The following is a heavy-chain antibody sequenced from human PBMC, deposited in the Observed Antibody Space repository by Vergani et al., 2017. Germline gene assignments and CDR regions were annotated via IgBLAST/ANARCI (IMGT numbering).Heavy chain of an antibody. V-gene: IGHV4-31*03. Sequence: QLQLQESGPGLVKPSQTLSLTCTVSGGSISSGGYYWSWIRQHPGKGLEWIGYIYYSGSTYYNPSLKSRVTISVDTSKNQFSLKLSSVTAADTAVYYCARFRYCSSTSCPNFDYWGQGTLVTVSS. J-gene: IGHJ4*02. CDR3: ARFRYCSSTSCPNFDY. CDR1: GGSISSGGYY. D-gene: IGHD2-2*01. CDR2: IYYSGST.